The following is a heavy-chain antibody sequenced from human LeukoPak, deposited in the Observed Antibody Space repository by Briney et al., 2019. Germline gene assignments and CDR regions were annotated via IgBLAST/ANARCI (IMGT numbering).Heavy chain of an antibody. J-gene: IGHJ3*02. CDR2: ISSSSSYI. CDR1: GFTFSSYS. Sequence: GGSLRLSCAASGFTFSSYSMNWVRQAPGKGLEWVSSISSSSSYIYYADSVKGRFTISRDNAKNSLYLKMNSLRAEDTAVYYCARDQGRNAFDIWGQGTMVTVSS. V-gene: IGHV3-21*01. CDR3: ARDQGRNAFDI.